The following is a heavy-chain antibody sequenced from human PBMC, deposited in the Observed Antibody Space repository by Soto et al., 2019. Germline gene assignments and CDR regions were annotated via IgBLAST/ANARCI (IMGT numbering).Heavy chain of an antibody. CDR3: ARGYYGSGSYYRYGMDV. CDR2: INPNSGGT. D-gene: IGHD3-10*01. Sequence: VSCKASGYTFTGYYMHWVRQAPGQGLEWMGWINPNSGGTNYAQKFQGRVTMTRDTSISTAYMELSRLRSDDTAVYYCARGYYGSGSYYRYGMDVWGQGTTVTVSS. V-gene: IGHV1-2*02. CDR1: GYTFTGYY. J-gene: IGHJ6*02.